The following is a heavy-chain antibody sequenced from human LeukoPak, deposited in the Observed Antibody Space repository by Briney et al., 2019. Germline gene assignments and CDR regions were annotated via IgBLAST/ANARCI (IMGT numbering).Heavy chain of an antibody. D-gene: IGHD3-10*02. Sequence: TGGSLRLSCAASGFTFSSYNMNWVRQAPGKGLEWVSFISTSSSYIYYADSVKGRFTISRDNAKNSLYLQMNSLRAEDTAVYYCAELGITMIGGVWGKGTTVTISS. V-gene: IGHV3-21*01. J-gene: IGHJ6*04. CDR3: AELGITMIGGV. CDR2: ISTSSSYI. CDR1: GFTFSSYN.